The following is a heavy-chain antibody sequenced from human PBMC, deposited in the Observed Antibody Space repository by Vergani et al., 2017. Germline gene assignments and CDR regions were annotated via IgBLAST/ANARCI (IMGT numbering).Heavy chain of an antibody. CDR1: GATFRSNT. J-gene: IGHJ4*02. CDR3: ARSSILNYYDSSGYHKAPFY. D-gene: IGHD3-22*01. V-gene: IGHV7-4-1*02. Sequence: QVQLVQSGAEVKKPGSSVKVSCKASGATFRSNTISWVRQVPGQGLEWMGWINTNTGNPTYAQGFTGRFVFSLDTSVSTAYLQISSLKAEDTAVYYCARSSILNYYDSSGYHKAPFYWGQGTLVTVSS. CDR2: INTNTGNP.